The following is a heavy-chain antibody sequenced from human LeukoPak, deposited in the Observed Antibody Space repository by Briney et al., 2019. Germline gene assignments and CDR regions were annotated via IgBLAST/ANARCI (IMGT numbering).Heavy chain of an antibody. J-gene: IGHJ6*03. Sequence: SETLSLTCTVSGYSISSGYYWGWIRQPPGKGLEWIGSIYHSGSTYYNPSLKSRVTISVDTSKNQFSLKLSSVTAADTAVYYCARAGGSGFYYYYYMDVWGKGTTVTVSS. D-gene: IGHD3-10*01. CDR1: GYSISSGYY. V-gene: IGHV4-38-2*02. CDR2: IYHSGST. CDR3: ARAGGSGFYYYYYMDV.